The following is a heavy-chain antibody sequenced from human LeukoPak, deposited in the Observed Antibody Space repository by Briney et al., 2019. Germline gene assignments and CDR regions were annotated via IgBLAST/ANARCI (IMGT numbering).Heavy chain of an antibody. V-gene: IGHV4-31*03. D-gene: IGHD3-10*01. CDR1: GGSISSGGYY. CDR3: ARVYYGSGSPYFDY. Sequence: PSQTLSLTCTVSGGSISSGGYYWSWIRQHPGKGLEWIGYIYYSGSTYYNPSLKSRVTISVDTSKNQFSLKLSSVTAADTAVYYCARVYYGSGSPYFDYWGQGTLVTVSS. CDR2: IYYSGST. J-gene: IGHJ4*02.